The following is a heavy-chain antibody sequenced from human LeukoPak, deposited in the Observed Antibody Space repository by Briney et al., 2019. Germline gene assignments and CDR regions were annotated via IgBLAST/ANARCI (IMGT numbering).Heavy chain of an antibody. CDR3: ASGMTTVTTAGY. J-gene: IGHJ4*02. D-gene: IGHD4-17*01. Sequence: GGSLRLSCAASGFTFSSYWMTWVRQAPGKGLEWVANMRQDGNEKYYVDSVRGRFTISRDNAKNSLYLQMNSLRAEDTAVYYCASGMTTVTTAGYWGQGTLVTVSS. V-gene: IGHV3-7*01. CDR2: MRQDGNEK. CDR1: GFTFSSYW.